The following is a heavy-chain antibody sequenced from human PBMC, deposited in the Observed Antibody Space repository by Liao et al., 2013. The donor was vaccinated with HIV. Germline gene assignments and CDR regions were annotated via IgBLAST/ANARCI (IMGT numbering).Heavy chain of an antibody. J-gene: IGHJ4*02. CDR2: INHTGST. CDR3: ATPLGSDLDH. CDR1: GDSFSGYF. V-gene: IGHV4-34*01. D-gene: IGHD3-10*01. Sequence: QLQLQESGPGLVKPSETLSLTCAVYGDSFSGYFWTWIRQPPGKGLEWIGDINHTGSTNYNPSLKSRVTISVDTSKNQFSLRLTSVTAADTALYYCATPLGSDLDHWGQGTLVTVAS.